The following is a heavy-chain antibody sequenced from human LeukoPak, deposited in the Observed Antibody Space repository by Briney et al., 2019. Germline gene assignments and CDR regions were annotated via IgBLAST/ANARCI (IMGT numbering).Heavy chain of an antibody. CDR3: ARDTPFYYVGSGKNL. CDR2: ISGYNGST. D-gene: IGHD3-10*01. V-gene: IGHV1-18*01. J-gene: IGHJ5*02. CDR1: GYTFTDYG. Sequence: GASVKVSCKASGYTFTDYGISWVRQAPGQGLEWMGWISGYNGSTDFAQKFQGRVTMTTDTSTSTAYMELTSLRSDDTAVYYCARDTPFYYVGSGKNLWGQGTQVTVSS.